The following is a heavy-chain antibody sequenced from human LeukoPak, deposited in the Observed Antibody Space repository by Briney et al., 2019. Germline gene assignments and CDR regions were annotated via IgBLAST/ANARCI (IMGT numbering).Heavy chain of an antibody. V-gene: IGHV4-39*01. Sequence: SETLSLTCTVSGGSISSSGYYWGWIRQSPENGLEWIGSFYYNGDTYYNPSLKNRVIISVDRSKNQFSLKVNSVTAADTAVYYCTRQWVMGIDYWGQGILVTVSS. CDR1: GGSISSSGYY. J-gene: IGHJ4*02. D-gene: IGHD2-21*01. CDR2: FYYNGDT. CDR3: TRQWVMGIDY.